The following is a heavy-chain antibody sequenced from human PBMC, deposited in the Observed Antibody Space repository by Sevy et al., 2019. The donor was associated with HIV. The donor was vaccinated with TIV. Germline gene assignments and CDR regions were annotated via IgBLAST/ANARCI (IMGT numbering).Heavy chain of an antibody. CDR3: ARSPKRLDFDY. CDR2: IYSDGST. Sequence: GGSLRLSCAASGFTVSSNYMSWVRQAPGKGLEWVSVIYSDGSTYYADSVKGRFTISRDNSKNMSYLQMNSLRAEDTAVYYCARSPKRLDFDYWGQGTLVTVSS. J-gene: IGHJ4*02. V-gene: IGHV3-53*01. D-gene: IGHD6-25*01. CDR1: GFTVSSNY.